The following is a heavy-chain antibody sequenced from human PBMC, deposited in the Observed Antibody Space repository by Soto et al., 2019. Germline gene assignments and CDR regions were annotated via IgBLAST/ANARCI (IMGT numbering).Heavy chain of an antibody. CDR2: ISGSGGST. V-gene: IGHV3-23*01. J-gene: IGHJ4*02. CDR3: AKAGGDSPYSSGWYLDY. D-gene: IGHD6-19*01. Sequence: GGSLRLSCAASGFTFSSYAMSWVRQAPGKGLEWVSAISGSGGSTYYADSVKGRFTISRDNSKNTLYLQMNSLRAEDTAVYYCAKAGGDSPYSSGWYLDYWGQGTLVTVSS. CDR1: GFTFSSYA.